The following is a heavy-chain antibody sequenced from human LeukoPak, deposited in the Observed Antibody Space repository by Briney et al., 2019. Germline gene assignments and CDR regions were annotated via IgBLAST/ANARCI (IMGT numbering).Heavy chain of an antibody. Sequence: GESLQISCKGSGYSFTSYWIGWVRQMPGKGLEWMGIIYPGDSDTRYSPSFQGQVTISADKSISTAYLQWSSLKASDTAMYYCARRYYDFWSGYGPFDYWGQGTLVTVSS. V-gene: IGHV5-51*01. CDR3: ARRYYDFWSGYGPFDY. CDR2: IYPGDSDT. D-gene: IGHD3-3*01. J-gene: IGHJ4*02. CDR1: GYSFTSYW.